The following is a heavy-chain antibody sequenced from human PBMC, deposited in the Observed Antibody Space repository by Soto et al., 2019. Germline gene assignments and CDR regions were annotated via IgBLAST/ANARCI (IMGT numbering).Heavy chain of an antibody. CDR3: ARYSTSWRGGLFGF. CDR1: GFTFSSYA. J-gene: IGHJ4*02. CDR2: VSSSGGST. D-gene: IGHD6-13*01. Sequence: EVQLLESGGGLVQPGGSLRLSCAASGFTFSSYAMSWVRQAPGKGLEWVLAVSSSGGSTYYADSVKGRFTISRDNPKNTLYLQMNSLGAEVTAVYYCARYSTSWRGGLFGFWGQGTLVTVS. V-gene: IGHV3-23*01.